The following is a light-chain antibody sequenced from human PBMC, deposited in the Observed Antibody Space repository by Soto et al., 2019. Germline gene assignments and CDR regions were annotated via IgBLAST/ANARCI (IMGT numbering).Light chain of an antibody. V-gene: IGLV1-40*01. Sequence: QSVLTQPPSVSGAPGQGVTISCTGSSSNIGAGYDVHWYQQLPGTAPKLLIYGNSNRPSGVPDRFSGSKSGTSASLAITGLQAEDEADYYCQSYDSSLSGSPVVFGGGTKVTVL. CDR1: SSNIGAGYD. J-gene: IGLJ2*01. CDR2: GNS. CDR3: QSYDSSLSGSPVV.